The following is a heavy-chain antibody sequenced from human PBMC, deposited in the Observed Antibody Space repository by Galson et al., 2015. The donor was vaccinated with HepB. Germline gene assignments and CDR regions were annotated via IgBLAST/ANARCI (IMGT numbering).Heavy chain of an antibody. D-gene: IGHD6-19*01. V-gene: IGHV3-30*04. CDR1: GFTFSSYA. Sequence: SLRLSCAASGFTFSSYAMHWVRQAPGKGLEWVAVISYDGSNKYYADSVKGRLTISRDNSKNTLYLQMNSLRAEDTAVYYCARDKSSGWFSYFDYWGQGTLVTVSS. CDR2: ISYDGSNK. CDR3: ARDKSSGWFSYFDY. J-gene: IGHJ4*02.